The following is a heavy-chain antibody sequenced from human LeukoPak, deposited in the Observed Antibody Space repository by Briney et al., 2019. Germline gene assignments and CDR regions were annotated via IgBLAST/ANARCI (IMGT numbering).Heavy chain of an antibody. CDR3: ARLVTINTVTTARYWYFDL. J-gene: IGHJ2*01. CDR2: SYHSGST. Sequence: PSETLSLTCTVSSGSISSSSYYWGWIRQPPGKGLEWIGSSYHSGSTYYNPSLKSRVTISVDTSKNQFSLKLSSVTAADTAVYFCARLVTINTVTTARYWYFDLWGRGTLVTVSS. V-gene: IGHV4-39*01. D-gene: IGHD4-17*01. CDR1: SGSISSSSYY.